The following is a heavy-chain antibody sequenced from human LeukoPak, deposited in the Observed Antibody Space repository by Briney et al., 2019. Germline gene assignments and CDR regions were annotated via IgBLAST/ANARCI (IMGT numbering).Heavy chain of an antibody. V-gene: IGHV1-18*01. Sequence: ASVKVSCKASGYTFTSYGISWVQQAPGQGLEWMGWISAYNGNTNYAQKLQGRVTMTTDTSTSTAYMELRSLRSDDTAVYYCARDRAIAAAGQGRYWGQGTLVTVSS. CDR1: GYTFTSYG. CDR2: ISAYNGNT. J-gene: IGHJ4*02. CDR3: ARDRAIAAAGQGRY. D-gene: IGHD6-13*01.